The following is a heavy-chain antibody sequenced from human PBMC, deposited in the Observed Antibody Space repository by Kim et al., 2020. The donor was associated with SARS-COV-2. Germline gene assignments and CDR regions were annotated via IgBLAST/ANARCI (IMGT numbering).Heavy chain of an antibody. Sequence: GGSLRLSCAVSGFTVSSNHMSWVRQAPGKGLEWVSVIQSGGSTYYADPGXXRXPXXXXKSXXXLYXXXXSLRAEDTAXXYWXXXDGXXVLXDYXXQG. V-gene: IGHV3-53*01. CDR2: IQSGGST. CDR3: XXXDGXXVLXDY. J-gene: IGHJ4*02. CDR1: GFTVSSNH.